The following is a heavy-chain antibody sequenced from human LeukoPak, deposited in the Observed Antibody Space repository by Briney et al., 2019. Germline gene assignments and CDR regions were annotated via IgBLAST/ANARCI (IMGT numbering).Heavy chain of an antibody. J-gene: IGHJ4*02. CDR3: ARQNHDSSGYRFDY. Sequence: PSETLSLTCTVSGGSISSGGYYWSWIRQHPGKGLGWIGYIYYSGSTYYNPSLKSRVTISVDTSKNQFSLKLSSVTAADTAVYYCARQNHDSSGYRFDYWGQGTLVTVSS. CDR2: IYYSGST. D-gene: IGHD3-22*01. V-gene: IGHV4-31*03. CDR1: GGSISSGGYY.